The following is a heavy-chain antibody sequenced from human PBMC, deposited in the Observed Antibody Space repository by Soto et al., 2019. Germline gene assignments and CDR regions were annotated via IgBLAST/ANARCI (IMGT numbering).Heavy chain of an antibody. CDR3: AKDSRIVVVTAPYDY. CDR2: ISYDGSNK. CDR1: GFTFSSYG. Sequence: GGSLRLSCAASGFTFSSYGMHWVRQAPGKGLEWVAVISYDGSNKYNADSVKGRFTISRDNSKNTLYLQMNSLRAEDTVVYYCAKDSRIVVVTAPYDYWGQGTLVTVSS. J-gene: IGHJ4*02. D-gene: IGHD2-21*02. V-gene: IGHV3-30*18.